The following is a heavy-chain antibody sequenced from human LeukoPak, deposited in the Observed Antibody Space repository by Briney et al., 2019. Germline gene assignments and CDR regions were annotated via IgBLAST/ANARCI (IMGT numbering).Heavy chain of an antibody. V-gene: IGHV3-23*01. J-gene: IGHJ4*02. D-gene: IGHD5-12*01. CDR3: AVPLWDRGYSDYFDY. CDR2: ISGSGGST. CDR1: GFTFSSYA. Sequence: GGSLRLSCAASGFTFSSYAMSWVRQAPGKGLEWVSAISGSGGSTYYADSVKGRFTISRDNSKNTLYLQMNSLRAEDTAVYYCAVPLWDRGYSDYFDYWGQGTLVTVSP.